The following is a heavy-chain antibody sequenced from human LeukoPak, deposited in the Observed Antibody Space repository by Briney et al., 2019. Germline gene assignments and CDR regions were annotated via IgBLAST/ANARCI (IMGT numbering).Heavy chain of an antibody. CDR1: GYTFSSYD. Sequence: GTSVKVSCKASGYTFSSYDINWVRQATGQGLEWMGWMNPNSVNTGYAQTFQGRGTMTRNTSINTAYMELSSLRSEDTAVYYCARGILSSGWELNWFGPWGQGTLVTVSS. D-gene: IGHD6-19*01. J-gene: IGHJ5*02. CDR2: MNPNSVNT. CDR3: ARGILSSGWELNWFGP. V-gene: IGHV1-8*01.